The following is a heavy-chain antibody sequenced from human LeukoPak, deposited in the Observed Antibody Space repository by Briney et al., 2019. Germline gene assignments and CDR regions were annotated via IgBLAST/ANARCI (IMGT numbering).Heavy chain of an antibody. CDR2: LSYDGSNK. J-gene: IGHJ3*02. D-gene: IGHD3-22*01. V-gene: IGHV3-30-3*01. Sequence: GGSLRLSCAASGFTFSSYAMHWVRQAPGKGLEWVSVLSYDGSNKYYADSVKGRFTISRDNSKNTLYLQMNSLRAEDTAVYYCARDYYYDSPGAFDIWGEGTMVTVSS. CDR1: GFTFSSYA. CDR3: ARDYYYDSPGAFDI.